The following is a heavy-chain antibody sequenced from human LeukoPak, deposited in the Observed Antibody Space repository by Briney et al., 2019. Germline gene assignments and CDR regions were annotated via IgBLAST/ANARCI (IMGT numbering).Heavy chain of an antibody. Sequence: SETLSLTYTVSGGSINSYYWSWIRQPPGKKLEWIGYIYYSGSTNYNPSPKSRVAISVDTSKNQFSLKLTSVTAADTAVYYCASRERATPSLSIAAADIDAFDIWGQGTMVTVSS. CDR2: IYYSGST. D-gene: IGHD6-13*01. CDR1: GGSINSYY. J-gene: IGHJ3*02. CDR3: ASRERATPSLSIAAADIDAFDI. V-gene: IGHV4-59*01.